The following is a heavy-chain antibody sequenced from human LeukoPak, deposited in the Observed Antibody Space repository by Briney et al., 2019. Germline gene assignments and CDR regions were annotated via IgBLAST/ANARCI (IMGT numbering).Heavy chain of an antibody. CDR3: ASGAYSYYDILTDY. CDR1: GFTFSNYY. V-gene: IGHV3-7*03. Sequence: PGGSLRLSCAASGFTFSNYYMTWVRQPPGKGLEWVANIKPDGSAKECVDSVKGRFTISRDNAKNSLYLQMNSLRAEDTAVYYCASGAYSYYDILTDYWGQGTLVTVSS. J-gene: IGHJ4*02. CDR2: IKPDGSAK. D-gene: IGHD3-9*01.